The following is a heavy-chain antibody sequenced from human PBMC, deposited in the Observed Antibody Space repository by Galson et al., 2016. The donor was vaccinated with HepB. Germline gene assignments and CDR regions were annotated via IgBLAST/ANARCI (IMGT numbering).Heavy chain of an antibody. J-gene: IGHJ2*01. CDR2: IWNDGITR. Sequence: SLRLSCAASGFTFRNYGMHWVRQAPGKGLEWVALIWNDGITRYYADSVKGRFAISRDNSRNTLYLQMDSLRPEDTAVYHCASSPVGTNFFPWASDWYFDLWGRGALVTVS. CDR1: GFTFRNYG. D-gene: IGHD2/OR15-2a*01. CDR3: ASSPVGTNFFPWASDWYFDL. V-gene: IGHV3-33*01.